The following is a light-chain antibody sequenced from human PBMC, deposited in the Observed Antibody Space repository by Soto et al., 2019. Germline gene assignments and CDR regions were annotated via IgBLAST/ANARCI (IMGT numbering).Light chain of an antibody. Sequence: EIVLTQSPGTLSLSPGDRATLSCRASHSINTSFLAWFQQKPGQAPRLLIYAASTRATGIPDRFSGSASETDFTLTINRLEPEDSAVYYCQQYNNWPPYTFGQGTK. CDR3: QQYNNWPPYT. V-gene: IGKV3-20*01. J-gene: IGKJ2*01. CDR2: AAS. CDR1: HSINTSF.